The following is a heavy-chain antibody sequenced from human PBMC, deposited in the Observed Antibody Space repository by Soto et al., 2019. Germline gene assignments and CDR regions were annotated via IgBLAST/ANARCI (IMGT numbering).Heavy chain of an antibody. V-gene: IGHV1-69*13. Sequence: GASVKVSCKASGGTFGSYAMSWVRQAPGQGLEWMGGIIPIFGTANYAQKFQGRVTITADESTSTAYMELSSLRSEDTAVYYCAREGAAAGLVLDYWGQGTLVTVSS. CDR2: IIPIFGTA. CDR3: AREGAAAGLVLDY. D-gene: IGHD6-13*01. J-gene: IGHJ4*02. CDR1: GGTFGSYA.